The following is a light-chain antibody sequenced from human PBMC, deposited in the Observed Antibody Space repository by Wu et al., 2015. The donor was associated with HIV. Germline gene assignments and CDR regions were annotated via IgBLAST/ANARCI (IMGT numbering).Light chain of an antibody. CDR1: QSIDRNS. CDR3: QQYGSSPWT. V-gene: IGKV3-20*01. J-gene: IGKJ1*01. Sequence: VLTQSPATLSLSPGERVTLSCRASQSIDRNSLVWYQKRPGHAPWPIMYASSNRAPGVPDRFRGSGSETHSHFLLTINRLEAEDSAVYYCQQYGSSPWTFGQGTKLEIK. CDR2: ASS.